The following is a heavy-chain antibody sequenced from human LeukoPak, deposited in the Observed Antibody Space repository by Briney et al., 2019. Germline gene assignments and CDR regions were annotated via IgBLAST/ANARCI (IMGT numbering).Heavy chain of an antibody. V-gene: IGHV4-59*01. CDR3: ARDLGFCSSTSCYPWFDP. Sequence: SETLSLTCTVSGGSISPFYWNWIRQPPGKGLEWIGYIYYSGYTNYNPSLRSRVTISLDTSKNQFSLQLSSVTAADTAVYYCARDLGFCSSTSCYPWFDPWGQGTLVTVSS. CDR1: GGSISPFY. J-gene: IGHJ5*02. D-gene: IGHD2-2*01. CDR2: IYYSGYT.